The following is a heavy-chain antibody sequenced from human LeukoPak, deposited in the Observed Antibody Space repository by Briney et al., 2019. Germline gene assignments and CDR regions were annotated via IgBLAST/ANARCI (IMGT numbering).Heavy chain of an antibody. Sequence: ASVKVSCKASGYTFTSFDFNWVRQATGQGLEWMGWMKSNNGHTGYAQKFQGRVTMTRDTSISTAYMELSSLTFEDAAVYYCARGPPNWGMVGYWGQGTLVTVSS. CDR2: MKSNNGHT. CDR1: GYTFTSFD. V-gene: IGHV1-8*01. D-gene: IGHD7-27*01. J-gene: IGHJ4*02. CDR3: ARGPPNWGMVGY.